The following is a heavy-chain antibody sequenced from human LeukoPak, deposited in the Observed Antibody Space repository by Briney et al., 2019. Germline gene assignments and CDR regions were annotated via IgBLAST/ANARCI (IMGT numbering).Heavy chain of an antibody. Sequence: PGGSLRLSCAASGFTFGSYGMHWVRQAPGKGLEWVAVISYDGSNKYYSDSVRGRFTVSRDSSQNTVYLQMNSLRIEDTAVYFCSRDNNWAFDYWGQGTLVTVSS. CDR2: ISYDGSNK. J-gene: IGHJ4*02. D-gene: IGHD1-1*01. V-gene: IGHV3-30*03. CDR3: SRDNNWAFDY. CDR1: GFTFGSYG.